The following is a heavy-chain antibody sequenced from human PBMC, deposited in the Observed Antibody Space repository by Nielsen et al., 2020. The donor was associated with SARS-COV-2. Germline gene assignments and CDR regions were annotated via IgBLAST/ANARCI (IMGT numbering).Heavy chain of an antibody. J-gene: IGHJ3*02. Sequence: GGSLRLSCAVSGFTVGSNYMTWVRQAPGKGLESVSVIHGGGNTYYADSVKGRFTISRHSSNNTLFLQMNSLRAEDTAVYYCARLYAGRIDAFDIWGRGTMVTVSS. CDR2: IHGGGNT. CDR1: GFTVGSNY. CDR3: ARLYAGRIDAFDI. D-gene: IGHD2-2*02. V-gene: IGHV3-53*04.